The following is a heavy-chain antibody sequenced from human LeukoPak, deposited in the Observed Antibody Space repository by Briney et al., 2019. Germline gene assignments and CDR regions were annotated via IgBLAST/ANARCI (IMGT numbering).Heavy chain of an antibody. D-gene: IGHD3-16*01. Sequence: PSEILSLTLSVSARSLISAEYGSRWIRQPPGKGLEWIGYIYYSGSAYYNPSLKSRVTLSVDTSQNLFSLKLTSVVAADTAVDYCSWYYDRDGFCFDYWGQGTLVTVSS. CDR1: ARSLISAEYG. CDR2: IYYSGSA. V-gene: IGHV4-30-4*02. J-gene: IGHJ4*02. CDR3: SWYYDRDGFCFDY.